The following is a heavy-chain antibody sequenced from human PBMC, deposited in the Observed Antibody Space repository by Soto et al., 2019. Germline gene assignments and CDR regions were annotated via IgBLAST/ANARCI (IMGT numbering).Heavy chain of an antibody. CDR3: AKAELGITVVAFYYYYYYYMDV. J-gene: IGHJ6*03. V-gene: IGHV3-23*01. CDR1: GFTFSSYG. CDR2: ISGSGGST. D-gene: IGHD2-15*01. Sequence: GGSLRLSCAASGFTFSSYGMSWVRQAPGKGLVWVSSISGSGGSTYYADSVKGRFTISRDNSKNTLYLQMNSLRAEDTAVYYCAKAELGITVVAFYYYYYYYMDVWGKGTTVTVSS.